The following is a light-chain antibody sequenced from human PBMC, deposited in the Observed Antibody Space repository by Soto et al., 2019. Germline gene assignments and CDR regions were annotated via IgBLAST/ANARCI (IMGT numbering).Light chain of an antibody. Sequence: QSVLAQPASVSGSPGQSITISCTGTSSDVGGFNYVSWYQQYPGKAPKLLIYDVSNRPSGVSNRFSGSKSGNTASLTISGLQADDEADYYCSSYTSNNTHVFGTGTKVTVL. J-gene: IGLJ1*01. CDR2: DVS. V-gene: IGLV2-14*03. CDR1: SSDVGGFNY. CDR3: SSYTSNNTHV.